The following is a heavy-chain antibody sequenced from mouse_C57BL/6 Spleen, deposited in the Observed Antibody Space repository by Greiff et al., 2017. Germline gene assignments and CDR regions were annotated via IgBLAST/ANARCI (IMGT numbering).Heavy chain of an antibody. J-gene: IGHJ3*01. V-gene: IGHV1-15*01. Sequence: SGAELVRPGASVTLSCKASGYTFTDYEMHWVKQTPVHGLEWIGAIDPETGGTAYNQKFKGKAILTADKSSSTAYMELRSLTSEDSAVYYCTRWDYGNSFAYWGQGTLVTVSA. CDR3: TRWDYGNSFAY. CDR1: GYTFTDYE. CDR2: IDPETGGT. D-gene: IGHD2-1*01.